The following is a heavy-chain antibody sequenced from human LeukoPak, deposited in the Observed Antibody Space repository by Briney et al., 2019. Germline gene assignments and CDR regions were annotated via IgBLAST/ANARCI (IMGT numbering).Heavy chain of an antibody. CDR1: GFIFSNAW. V-gene: IGHV3-15*01. J-gene: IGHJ4*02. D-gene: IGHD6-25*01. CDR2: IKSKTDGGTT. Sequence: GGSLRLSCAGSGFIFSNAWMSWVRQAPGKGLEWVGRIKSKTDGGTTDHPAPVKGRFTISRDDSKNTLYLQMKSLKTEDTAVYYCTTDAATEVSLDYWGQGTLVTVSS. CDR3: TTDAATEVSLDY.